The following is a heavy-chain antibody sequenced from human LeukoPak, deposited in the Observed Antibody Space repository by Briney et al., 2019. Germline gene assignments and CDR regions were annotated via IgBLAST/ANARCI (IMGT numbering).Heavy chain of an antibody. CDR3: ARRFMVRGVIAYYYYMDV. CDR2: MNPNSGNT. J-gene: IGHJ6*03. D-gene: IGHD3-10*01. CDR1: GYTFTSYD. V-gene: IGHV1-8*01. Sequence: ASVKVSFKSSGYTFTSYDINWVRQATGQGLEWMGWMNPNSGNTGYAQKFQGRVTMTRNTSINTAYMELSSLRSEDTAVYYCARRFMVRGVIAYYYYMDVWGKGTTVTISS.